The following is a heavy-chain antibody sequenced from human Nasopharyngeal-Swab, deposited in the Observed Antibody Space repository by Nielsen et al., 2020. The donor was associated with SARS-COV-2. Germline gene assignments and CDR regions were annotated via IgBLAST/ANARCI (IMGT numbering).Heavy chain of an antibody. Sequence: GGSLRLSCAASGFTFSSYGMYWVRQAPGKGLEWVAVIWYDGSNKYYADSVKGRFTISRDNSKNTLYLQMNSLRAEDTAVYYCARDYYDSSGYYYFDYWGQGTLVTVSS. D-gene: IGHD3-22*01. V-gene: IGHV3-33*01. J-gene: IGHJ4*02. CDR3: ARDYYDSSGYYYFDY. CDR2: IWYDGSNK. CDR1: GFTFSSYG.